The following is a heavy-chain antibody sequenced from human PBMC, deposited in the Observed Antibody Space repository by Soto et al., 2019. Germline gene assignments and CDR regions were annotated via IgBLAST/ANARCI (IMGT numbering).Heavy chain of an antibody. CDR2: IDYSGST. D-gene: IGHD1-26*01. J-gene: IGHJ6*02. V-gene: IGHV4-31*03. Sequence: QVQLQESGQGLVKPSQTLSLTCSVSGGSINSGDYYWIWIRLHPGKGLEWIGYIDYSGSTNYNPSIKSRVTIAANSCTNQLSRTLSSWTAAVTSVYYCARAVGRSANYGMDVWGQGTTVTVSS. CDR1: GGSINSGDYY. CDR3: ARAVGRSANYGMDV.